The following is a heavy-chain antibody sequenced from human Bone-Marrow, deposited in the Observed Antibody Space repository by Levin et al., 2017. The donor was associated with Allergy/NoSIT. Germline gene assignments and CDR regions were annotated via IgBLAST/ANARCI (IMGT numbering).Heavy chain of an antibody. V-gene: IGHV3-30*18. CDR1: GFTFSSYG. Sequence: GGSLRLSCAASGFTFSSYGMHWVRQAPGKGLEWVAVMSSDGSKTYYADSVRGRFTISRDNSKNRLYLQMNSLRVEDTAVCYCVKDRIAGGSSSSSGYYYYGMDVWGQGTTVTVSS. J-gene: IGHJ6*02. CDR3: VKDRIAGGSSSSSGYYYYGMDV. CDR2: MSSDGSKT. D-gene: IGHD6-6*01.